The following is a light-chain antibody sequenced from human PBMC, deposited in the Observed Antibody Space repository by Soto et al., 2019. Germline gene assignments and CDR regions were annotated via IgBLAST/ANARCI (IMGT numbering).Light chain of an antibody. CDR1: SSDVGGYNY. J-gene: IGLJ1*01. V-gene: IGLV2-14*01. Sequence: QSVLTQPASVSGSPGQSITISCTGTSSDVGGYNYVSWYQQHPGKAPKLMIYEVSNRPSGVSNRFSGSKSGNTASLTISGLQAEDEADYYCSSYTSSSTLFYVFGTGTKGHRP. CDR2: EVS. CDR3: SSYTSSSTLFYV.